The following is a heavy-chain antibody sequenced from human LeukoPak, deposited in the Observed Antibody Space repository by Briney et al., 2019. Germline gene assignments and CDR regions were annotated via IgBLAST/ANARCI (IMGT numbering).Heavy chain of an antibody. J-gene: IGHJ2*01. D-gene: IGHD6-19*01. V-gene: IGHV3-53*05. Sequence: GGSLRLSCAASGFTVSSNYMTWVRQAPGKGLEWVSVLYSGGETYYADSVQGRFTISRDNSKNTLYLQMNSLRAEDTAVYYCAKDLGGGSGCYDLWGRGTLITVSS. CDR1: GFTVSSNY. CDR3: AKDLGGGSGCYDL. CDR2: LYSGGET.